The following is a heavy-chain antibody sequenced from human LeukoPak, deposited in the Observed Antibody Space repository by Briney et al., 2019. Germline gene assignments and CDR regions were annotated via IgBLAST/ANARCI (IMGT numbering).Heavy chain of an antibody. CDR1: GYSFTSYW. D-gene: IGHD1-1*01. CDR2: IYPGDSDT. Sequence: GESLKISCKGSGYSFTSYWIGWVRLVPGKGLEWMGIIYPGDSDTRYSPSFQGQVTISADKSISTAYLQWSSLKASDSAIYYCARLTWKRYYFDYRGQGTLVTVSS. CDR3: ARLTWKRYYFDY. V-gene: IGHV5-51*01. J-gene: IGHJ4*02.